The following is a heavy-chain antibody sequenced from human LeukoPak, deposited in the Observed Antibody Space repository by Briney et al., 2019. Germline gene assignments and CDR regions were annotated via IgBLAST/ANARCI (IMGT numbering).Heavy chain of an antibody. CDR1: GGSISSGSYY. Sequence: PSETLSLTCTVSGGSISSGSYYWSWIRQPAGKGLEWIGRIYTSGSTNYNPSLKSRVTISVDTSKNQFSLKLSSVTAADTAVYYCARGGPKSANHYFDYWGQGTLVTVSS. CDR3: ARGGPKSANHYFDY. CDR2: IYTSGST. J-gene: IGHJ4*02. D-gene: IGHD1-14*01. V-gene: IGHV4-61*02.